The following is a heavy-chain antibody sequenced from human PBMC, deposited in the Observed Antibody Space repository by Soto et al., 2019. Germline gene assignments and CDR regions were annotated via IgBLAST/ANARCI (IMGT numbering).Heavy chain of an antibody. J-gene: IGHJ6*02. D-gene: IGHD2-2*01. CDR2: ISGSGGST. CDR3: AKDLRCRGAYSSCYVYYYYYGMDV. Sequence: PGGSLRLSCAASGFTFSSYAMSWVRQAPGKGLEWVSAISGSGGSTYNADSVKGLFTISRDNSKNTLYLQMNSLRAEDTALYYCAKDLRCRGAYSSCYVYYYYYGMDVWGQGTTVTVSS. CDR1: GFTFSSYA. V-gene: IGHV3-23*01.